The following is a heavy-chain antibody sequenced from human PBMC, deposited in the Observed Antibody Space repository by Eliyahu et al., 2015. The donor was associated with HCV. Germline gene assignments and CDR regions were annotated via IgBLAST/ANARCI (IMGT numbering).Heavy chain of an antibody. J-gene: IGHJ6*02. CDR1: GFTFSSYA. CDR3: AKFKKPDYYYGMDV. D-gene: IGHD1-14*01. V-gene: IGHV3-23*01. CDR2: ISGSGGST. Sequence: EVQLLESGGGLVQPGGSLRLSCAASGFTFSSYAMXWVRQAPGKGLEWVSAISGSGGSTYYADSVKGRFTISRDNSKNTLYLQMNSLRAEDTAVYYCAKFKKPDYYYGMDVWGQGTTVTVSS.